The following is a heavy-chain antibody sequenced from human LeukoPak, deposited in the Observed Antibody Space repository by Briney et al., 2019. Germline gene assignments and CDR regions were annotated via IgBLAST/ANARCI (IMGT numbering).Heavy chain of an antibody. CDR3: ARNYYDSSGYYGGWFEP. J-gene: IGHJ5*02. Sequence: ASVKVSCKASGYTYTSYDINWVRQATGQGLEWMGWMNPNSGNTGYAQKFQGRVTMTRNTSTSTAYMELSSLRSEDTAVYYCARNYYDSSGYYGGWFEPWGQGTLVTVSS. CDR1: GYTYTSYD. CDR2: MNPNSGNT. V-gene: IGHV1-8*01. D-gene: IGHD3-22*01.